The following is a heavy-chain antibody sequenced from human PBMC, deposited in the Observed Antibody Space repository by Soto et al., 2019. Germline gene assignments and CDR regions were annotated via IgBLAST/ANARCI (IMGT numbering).Heavy chain of an antibody. CDR2: ILYDGSNK. CDR3: ARDSYYYDSSGYYFVLPPPGPMGY. Sequence: GGSLRLSCAASGFTFSSYGMHWVRQAPGKGLERVAVILYDGSNKYYADSVKGRFTISRDNSKNSLYLQMNSLRAEDTAVYYCARDSYYYDSSGYYFVLPPPGPMGYWGQGTLVTVSS. V-gene: IGHV3-30*03. J-gene: IGHJ4*02. CDR1: GFTFSSYG. D-gene: IGHD3-22*01.